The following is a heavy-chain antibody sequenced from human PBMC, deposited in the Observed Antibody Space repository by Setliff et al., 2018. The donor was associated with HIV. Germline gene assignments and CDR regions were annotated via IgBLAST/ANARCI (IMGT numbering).Heavy chain of an antibody. Sequence: ASVKVSCKASGYTFINYAMNWVRQAPGQGLEWMGWINTHTGSPTYAQAFTGRFVFSVDTSITTAFLEISNLKAGDTAVYYCARTVYGDYGGDLNWLDPWGQGTLVTVSS. CDR3: ARTVYGDYGGDLNWLDP. V-gene: IGHV7-4-1*02. J-gene: IGHJ5*02. CDR1: GYTFINYA. D-gene: IGHD4-17*01. CDR2: INTHTGSP.